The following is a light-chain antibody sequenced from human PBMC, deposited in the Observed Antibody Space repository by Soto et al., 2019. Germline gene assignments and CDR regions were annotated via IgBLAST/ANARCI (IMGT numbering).Light chain of an antibody. CDR3: QKCKVAPFT. J-gene: IGKJ4*01. CDR2: AAS. Sequence: DIQMTQSPSSLSAFVGDRVTITCRASQDIGTFLAWYQQKPGKVPQLLIYAASTLQSGVPSRFSGSGSGTDFTLTISSLQPEDVATYYCQKCKVAPFTFGGGTKVEIK. V-gene: IGKV1-27*01. CDR1: QDIGTF.